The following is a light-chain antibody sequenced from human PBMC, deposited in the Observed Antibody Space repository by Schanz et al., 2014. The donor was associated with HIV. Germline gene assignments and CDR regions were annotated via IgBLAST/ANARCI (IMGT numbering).Light chain of an antibody. J-gene: IGLJ1*01. CDR2: RNN. Sequence: QSVLTQPPSASGTPGQRVTFSCSGSSSNIETNYVSWYQQLPGAAPKLLIYRNNQRPSGVPDRFSGSKSGTSASLAISGLRSEDEADYYCASWDDSLSGLYVFGTGTKLTVL. V-gene: IGLV1-47*01. CDR1: SSNIETNY. CDR3: ASWDDSLSGLYV.